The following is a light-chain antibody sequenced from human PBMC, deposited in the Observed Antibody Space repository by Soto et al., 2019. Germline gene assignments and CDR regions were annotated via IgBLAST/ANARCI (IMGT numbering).Light chain of an antibody. V-gene: IGLV2-8*01. CDR3: KSYEGSNIYV. Sequence: QSALTQPPSASGSPGQSVTISCTGTSSDVGGYNYVSWYQQHPGKAPKLMIYEVNKRPSGVPDRFSGSKSGNTASLTVSGLQAEDEADYYCKSYEGSNIYVFGAGTKATV. CDR2: EVN. CDR1: SSDVGGYNY. J-gene: IGLJ1*01.